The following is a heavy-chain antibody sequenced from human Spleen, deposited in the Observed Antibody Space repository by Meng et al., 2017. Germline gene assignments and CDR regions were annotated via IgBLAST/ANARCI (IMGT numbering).Heavy chain of an antibody. J-gene: IGHJ4*02. Sequence: QGQRSGSGQGLVRPSEPRSPTCSVSGGSVSSGSDYWSWIRQPPGKGLEWIGDIYHSGTTNYNPSLKSRVTISVDKSKNQFSLKLTSVTAADTAVYYCASSLLISGGSGSYLYWGQGTLVTVSS. D-gene: IGHD3-10*01. CDR2: IYHSGTT. V-gene: IGHV4-61*01. CDR3: ASSLLISGGSGSYLY. CDR1: GGSVSSGSDY.